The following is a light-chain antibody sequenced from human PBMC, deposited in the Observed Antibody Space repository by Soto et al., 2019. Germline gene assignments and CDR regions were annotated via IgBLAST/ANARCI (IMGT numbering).Light chain of an antibody. V-gene: IGKV3-15*01. Sequence: EIVMTQSPATLSVSTGEIATLSCRASQSVSSNLAWYQQKPGQAPRLLIYCASTRATGIPARFSGSGSGTEFTLTISSLQSEDFAVYYCQHSDNWPRTFGHGTKVDIK. CDR2: CAS. CDR3: QHSDNWPRT. CDR1: QSVSSN. J-gene: IGKJ1*01.